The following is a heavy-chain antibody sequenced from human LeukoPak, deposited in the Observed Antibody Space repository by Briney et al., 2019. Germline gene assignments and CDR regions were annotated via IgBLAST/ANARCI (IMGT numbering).Heavy chain of an antibody. Sequence: GGSLRLSCAASGFTFTSYSRNWVRQAPGKGLEWVSTISGGGGSTYYADSVKGRFTISRDNSKNTLYLQVDSLRAEDAAVYYCAKGGKWDVTPFDYWGQGTLVTVSS. CDR2: ISGGGGST. CDR1: GFTFTSYS. J-gene: IGHJ4*02. D-gene: IGHD1-26*01. V-gene: IGHV3-23*01. CDR3: AKGGKWDVTPFDY.